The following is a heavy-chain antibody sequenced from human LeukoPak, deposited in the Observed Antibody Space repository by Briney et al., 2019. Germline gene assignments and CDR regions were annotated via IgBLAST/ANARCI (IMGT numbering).Heavy chain of an antibody. Sequence: SETLSLTCTVSGGSISGYHWSWIRQPPGKGLEGSGYIYYSGSTKYNPSLKSRVTMSVDTSKSQFSLHLSSVTDAHTALYYCARGRLENAYQANDGFDIWGQGTMVTVSS. D-gene: IGHD3-16*01. CDR2: IYYSGST. CDR1: GGSISGYH. J-gene: IGHJ3*02. CDR3: ARGRLENAYQANDGFDI. V-gene: IGHV4-59*01.